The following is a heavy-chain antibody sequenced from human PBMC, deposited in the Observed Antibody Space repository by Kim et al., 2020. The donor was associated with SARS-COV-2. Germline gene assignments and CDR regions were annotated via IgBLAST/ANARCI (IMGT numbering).Heavy chain of an antibody. D-gene: IGHD6-13*01. CDR1: GGSISSSSYY. Sequence: SEPLSLTCTVSGGSISSSSYYWGWIRQPPGKGLEWIGSIYYSGSTYYNPSLKSRVTISVDTSKNQFSLKLSSVTAADTAVYYCARRYSSSWCFDYWGQGTLVTVSS. V-gene: IGHV4-39*01. J-gene: IGHJ4*02. CDR3: ARRYSSSWCFDY. CDR2: IYYSGST.